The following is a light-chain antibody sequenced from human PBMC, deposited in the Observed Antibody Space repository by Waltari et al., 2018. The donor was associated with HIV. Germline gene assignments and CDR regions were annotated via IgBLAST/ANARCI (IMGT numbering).Light chain of an antibody. Sequence: QSVLTQPPSVSGAPGQTVTISCDGSSSNIGAGYDVHWYKQVPGTSPKLVISSNIHRPAGVPDRFSASKSGTSASLAITGLQAEDEAHYYCQSHDRSLSGPWVFGGGTKLTVL. J-gene: IGLJ3*02. CDR2: SNI. CDR1: SSNIGAGYD. CDR3: QSHDRSLSGPWV. V-gene: IGLV1-40*01.